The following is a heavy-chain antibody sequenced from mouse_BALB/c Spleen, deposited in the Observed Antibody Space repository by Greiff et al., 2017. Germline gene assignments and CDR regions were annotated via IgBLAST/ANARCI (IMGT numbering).Heavy chain of an antibody. CDR2: ISSGGST. CDR1: GFTFSSYA. V-gene: IGHV5-6-5*01. CDR3: ARGLYYYAMDY. Sequence: EVHLVESGGGLVKPGGSLKLSCAASGFTFSSYAMSWVRQTPEKRLEWVASISSGGSTYYPDSVKGRFTISRDNARNILYLQMSSLRSEDTAMYYCARGLYYYAMDYWGQGTSVTVSA. D-gene: IGHD6-1*01. J-gene: IGHJ4*01.